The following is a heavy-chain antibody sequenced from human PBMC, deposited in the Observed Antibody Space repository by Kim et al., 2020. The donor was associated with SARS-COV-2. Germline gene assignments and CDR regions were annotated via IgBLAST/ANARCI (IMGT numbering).Heavy chain of an antibody. CDR1: GFTFSSYS. CDR3: ARDYYGYDILTGYYTARWFDP. V-gene: IGHV3-48*02. CDR2: INSSSTI. J-gene: IGHJ5*02. Sequence: WGSLRLSCAASGFTFSSYSMNWVRQAPGKGLEWVSYINSSSTIYYADSVKGRFTISRDNAKNPLYLQMNSLRDEDTAVYYCARDYYGYDILTGYYTARWFDPWGQGTLVPVSS. D-gene: IGHD3-9*01.